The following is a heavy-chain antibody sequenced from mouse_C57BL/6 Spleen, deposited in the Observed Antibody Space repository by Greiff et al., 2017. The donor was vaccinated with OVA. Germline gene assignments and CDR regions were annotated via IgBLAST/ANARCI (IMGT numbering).Heavy chain of an antibody. J-gene: IGHJ4*01. D-gene: IGHD2-5*01. CDR2: INPNNGGT. CDR1: GYTFTDYY. Sequence: EVQLQQSGPELVKPGASVKISCKAFGYTFTDYYMNWVKQSHGKSLEWIGDINPNNGGTSYNQKFKGKATLTVDKSSSTAYMELRSLTSEDSAVYYCASYHSNHEGVMDYWGQGTSVTVSS. V-gene: IGHV1-26*01. CDR3: ASYHSNHEGVMDY.